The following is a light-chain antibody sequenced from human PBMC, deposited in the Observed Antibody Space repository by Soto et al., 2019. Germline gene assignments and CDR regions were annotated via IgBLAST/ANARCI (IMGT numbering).Light chain of an antibody. CDR3: QSYDSSLSGYVV. CDR2: GNS. CDR1: STNIGAGYD. J-gene: IGLJ2*01. V-gene: IGLV1-40*01. Sequence: QSVLTQPPSVSGAPGQRVTISCTGSSTNIGAGYDVHWYQQLPRKAPKLLIYGNSNRPSGVPYRFSGSKSGTSASLAITVLKAEDEADYDCQSYDSSLSGYVVFGGGTKLTVL.